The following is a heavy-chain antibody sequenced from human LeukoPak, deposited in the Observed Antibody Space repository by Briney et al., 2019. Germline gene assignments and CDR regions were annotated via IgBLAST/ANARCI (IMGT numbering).Heavy chain of an antibody. J-gene: IGHJ5*02. D-gene: IGHD3-10*01. Sequence: SETLSLTCAVYGGSFSGFYWSWIRQPPGKGLEWIGEINHSGSTNYNPSLKSRVTISVDTSKNQFSLKLSSVTAADTAVYYCARGRTYYYGSGSRNWFDPWGQGTLVTVSS. V-gene: IGHV4-34*01. CDR3: ARGRTYYYGSGSRNWFDP. CDR2: INHSGST. CDR1: GGSFSGFY.